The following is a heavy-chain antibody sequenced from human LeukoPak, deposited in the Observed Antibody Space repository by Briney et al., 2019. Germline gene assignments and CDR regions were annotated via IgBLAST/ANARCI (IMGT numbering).Heavy chain of an antibody. V-gene: IGHV6-1*01. CDR3: ARTPLDYCSGGSCYSFDY. D-gene: IGHD2-15*01. CDR1: GDSFSSNSAA. Sequence: SQTLSLTCAISGDSFSSNSAAWNWIRQSPSRGLEWLGRTYYRSKWYNDYAVSVKSRITINPDTSKNQFSLQLNSVTPEDTAVYYCARTPLDYCSGGSCYSFDYWGQGTLVTVSS. CDR2: TYYRSKWYN. J-gene: IGHJ4*02.